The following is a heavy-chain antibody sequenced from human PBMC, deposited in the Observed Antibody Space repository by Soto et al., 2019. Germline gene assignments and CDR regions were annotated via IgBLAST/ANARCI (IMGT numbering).Heavy chain of an antibody. Sequence: SETLSLTCTVSGGSISSSIHYWGWIRQPPGKGLEWIGAIYVGGNTYYSPSLQSRLTISADTSKNQFSLKLISVTAADTAVYYCARYSSSSGAWGRGTLVTVSS. D-gene: IGHD6-6*01. CDR2: IYVGGNT. V-gene: IGHV4-39*01. J-gene: IGHJ5*02. CDR1: GGSISSSIHY. CDR3: ARYSSSSGA.